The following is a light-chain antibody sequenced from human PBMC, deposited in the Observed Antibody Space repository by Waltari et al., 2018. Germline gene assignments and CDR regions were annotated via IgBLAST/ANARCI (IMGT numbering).Light chain of an antibody. CDR2: AAS. Sequence: PGERATLPCRATQSVSSDYLAWYQQKRGQAPRLLIYAASTRATGIPDRFSGSGSGTDFTLTISRLEPEDFAVYHCQQYGSSTPGYTFGQGTKLEIK. V-gene: IGKV3-20*01. CDR3: QQYGSSTPGYT. J-gene: IGKJ2*01. CDR1: QSVSSDY.